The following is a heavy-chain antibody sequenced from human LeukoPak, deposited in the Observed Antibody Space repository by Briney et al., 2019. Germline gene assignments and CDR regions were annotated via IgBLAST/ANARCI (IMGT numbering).Heavy chain of an antibody. J-gene: IGHJ4*02. V-gene: IGHV3-23*01. CDR2: ISGSGGST. CDR3: AKENLKIVVVHLFDY. CDR1: GFTFSSYG. Sequence: TGGSLRLSCAASGFTFSSYGMSWVRHAPGKGLEWVSAISGSGGSTYYADSVKGRFTISRDNSKNTLYLQMNSLRAEDTAVHYCAKENLKIVVVHLFDYWGQGTLVTVSS. D-gene: IGHD3-22*01.